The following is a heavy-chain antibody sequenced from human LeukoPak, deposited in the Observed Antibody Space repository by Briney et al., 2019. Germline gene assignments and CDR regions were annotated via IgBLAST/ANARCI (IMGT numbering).Heavy chain of an antibody. Sequence: GGSLRLSCAASGFTFSSYAMHWVRQAPGKGLEWVAVISFDRSNKYYADSVKGRFTISRDNSKNTLYLQMNSLRAEDTAVYYCAKRPFNYYDSSGYYYFDYWGQGTLVTVSS. CDR1: GFTFSSYA. D-gene: IGHD3-22*01. CDR2: ISFDRSNK. CDR3: AKRPFNYYDSSGYYYFDY. V-gene: IGHV3-30-3*02. J-gene: IGHJ4*02.